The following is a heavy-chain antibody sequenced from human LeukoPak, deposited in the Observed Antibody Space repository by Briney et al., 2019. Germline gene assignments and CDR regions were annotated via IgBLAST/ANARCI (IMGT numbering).Heavy chain of an antibody. CDR3: AKDGGGIVGATGVFDH. J-gene: IGHJ4*02. CDR2: IRYDGSNK. V-gene: IGHV3-30*02. Sequence: GGSLRLSCAASGFTFSSYGMHWVRQAPGKGLEWVAFIRYDGSNKYYADSVKGRFTISRDNSKNTLYLQMNSLRAEDTAVYYCAKDGGGIVGATGVFDHWGQGTLVTVSS. D-gene: IGHD1-26*01. CDR1: GFTFSSYG.